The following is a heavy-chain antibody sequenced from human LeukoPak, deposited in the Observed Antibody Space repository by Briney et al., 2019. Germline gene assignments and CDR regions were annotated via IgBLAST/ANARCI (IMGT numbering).Heavy chain of an antibody. V-gene: IGHV4-59*11. CDR3: ARDRDYFDA. CDR2: FYYTTNP. J-gene: IGHJ5*02. Sequence: SETLSLTCTVSGGSIRDHFWSWIRLSPGKELEWIGNFYYTTNPNYNPSLARRVTISVDTSNDQLSLKLKSVTAADTAVYYCARDRDYFDAWGQGTRVTVSS. CDR1: GGSIRDHF. D-gene: IGHD4-17*01.